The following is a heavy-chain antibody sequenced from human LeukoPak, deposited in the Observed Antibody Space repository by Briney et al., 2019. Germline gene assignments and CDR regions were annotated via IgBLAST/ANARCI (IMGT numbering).Heavy chain of an antibody. Sequence: PGGSLRLSCAASGFIFSSYWMGWVRQAPGKWLEWVANIKRDGSERYYVDSVKGRSTISRDNAQNSLYLQMNSLRDEDTGVYYCARDKEAADDFWSGYYPLWGQGTLVTVSS. D-gene: IGHD3-3*01. J-gene: IGHJ4*02. CDR1: GFIFSSYW. V-gene: IGHV3-7*01. CDR3: ARDKEAADDFWSGYYPL. CDR2: IKRDGSER.